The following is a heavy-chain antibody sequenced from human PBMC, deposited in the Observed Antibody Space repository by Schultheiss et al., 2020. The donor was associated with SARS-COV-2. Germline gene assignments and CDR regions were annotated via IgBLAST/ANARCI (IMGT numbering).Heavy chain of an antibody. D-gene: IGHD3-22*01. CDR3: AKGGGGITYYYDSSGYSGAFDY. J-gene: IGHJ4*02. CDR2: IYSGGST. V-gene: IGHV3-53*05. CDR1: GFTFSSYA. Sequence: GESLKISCAASGFTFSSYAMSWVRQAPGKGLEWVSVIYSGGSTYYADSVKGRFTISKDNSKNTLYLQMNSLRAEDTALYYCAKGGGGITYYYDSSGYSGAFDYWGQGTLVTVSS.